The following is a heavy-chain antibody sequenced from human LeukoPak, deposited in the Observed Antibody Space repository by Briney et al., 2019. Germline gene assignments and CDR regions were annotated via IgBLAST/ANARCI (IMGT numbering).Heavy chain of an antibody. D-gene: IGHD2-8*01. CDR2: IYSGGST. V-gene: IGHV3-66*04. J-gene: IGHJ4*02. Sequence: GGSLRLSCAASGFTVSSNYMSWVRQAPGKGLEWVSVIYSGGSTYYADSVKGRFTISRDNSKNTLYLQMNSLRAEDTAVYYCARRGEDIVLMVYAKIYYFDYWGQGTLVTVSS. CDR3: ARRGEDIVLMVYAKIYYFDY. CDR1: GFTVSSNY.